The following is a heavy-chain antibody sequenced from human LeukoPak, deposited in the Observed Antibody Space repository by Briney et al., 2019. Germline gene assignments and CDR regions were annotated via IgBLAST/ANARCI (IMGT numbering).Heavy chain of an antibody. D-gene: IGHD3-22*01. J-gene: IGHJ5*02. CDR2: ISGSGGST. Sequence: EPGGSLRLSCAASGFTFSSYAMGWVRQAPGKGLEWVSAISGSGGSTYYADSVKGRFTISRDNSKNTLYLQMNSLRAEDTAVYYCAKSSLVITTTGWFDPWGQGTLVTVSS. CDR3: AKSSLVITTTGWFDP. CDR1: GFTFSSYA. V-gene: IGHV3-23*01.